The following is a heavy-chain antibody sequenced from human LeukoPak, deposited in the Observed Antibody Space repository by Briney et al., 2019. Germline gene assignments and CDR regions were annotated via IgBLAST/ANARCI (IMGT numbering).Heavy chain of an antibody. D-gene: IGHD6-13*01. Sequence: GRSLRLSCAASGFTFDDYAMHWVRQAPGKGLEWVSGISWNSGSIGYADSVKGRFTISRDNAKNSLYLQMNSLRAEDTALYYCAKDPYSSSWSPFDYWGQGTLVTVSS. CDR2: ISWNSGSI. CDR1: GFTFDDYA. J-gene: IGHJ4*02. CDR3: AKDPYSSSWSPFDY. V-gene: IGHV3-9*01.